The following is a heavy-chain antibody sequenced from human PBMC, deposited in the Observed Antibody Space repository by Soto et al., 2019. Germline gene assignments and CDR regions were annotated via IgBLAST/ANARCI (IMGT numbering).Heavy chain of an antibody. CDR2: IHHSGST. D-gene: IGHD6-25*01. V-gene: IGHV4-4*02. CDR1: GGSISSSNW. J-gene: IGHJ4*02. Sequence: SETVSLTCAVSGGSISSSNWWSWVRQPPGKGLEWIGEIHHSGSTNYNPSLKSRVTTSVDKSKNQFSLKLSSVTAADTAVYYCARDQAATYWGQGTLVTVSS. CDR3: ARDQAATY.